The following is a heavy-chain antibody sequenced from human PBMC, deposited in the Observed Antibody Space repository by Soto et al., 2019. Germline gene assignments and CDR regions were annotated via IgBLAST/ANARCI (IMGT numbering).Heavy chain of an antibody. CDR3: ARDPSLLRFLEWPNYFDY. D-gene: IGHD3-3*01. CDR2: ISAYNGNT. J-gene: IGHJ4*02. V-gene: IGHV1-18*01. Sequence: ASVKVSCKASGYTFTSYGISWVRQAPGQGLEWMGWISAYNGNTNYAQKLQGRVTMTTDTSTGTAYMELRSLRSDDTAVYYCARDPSLLRFLEWPNYFDYWGQGTLVTVSS. CDR1: GYTFTSYG.